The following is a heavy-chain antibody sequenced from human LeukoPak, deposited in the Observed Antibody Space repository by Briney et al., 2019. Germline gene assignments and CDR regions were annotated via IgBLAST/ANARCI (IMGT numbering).Heavy chain of an antibody. D-gene: IGHD5-18*01. CDR3: ARHVNGYSYVDY. CDR2: IYPGDSDT. CDR1: GYIFTSYW. J-gene: IGHJ4*02. V-gene: IGHV5-51*01. Sequence: GASLQISCEGSGYIFTSYWIGCGRPLPGKGLEWMGIIYPGDSDTRYSPSFQGQVTISADKSISNAYLQWSSLKASDTAMYYCARHVNGYSYVDYWGQGTLVTVSS.